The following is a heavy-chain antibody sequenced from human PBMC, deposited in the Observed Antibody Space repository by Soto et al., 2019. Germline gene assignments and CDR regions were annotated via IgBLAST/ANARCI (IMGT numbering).Heavy chain of an antibody. Sequence: SETLSLTCTVSGRSISSSNYYCGWIRQPPGKGLELIGSIYFNGNTYYNPSLKSRVTISLHTSKNEFSLRLSSVTAADTAVYFCAMSPIPYGVVYWYIDLRAHGKVVTVSS. J-gene: IGHJ2*01. D-gene: IGHD4-17*01. CDR2: IYFNGNT. V-gene: IGHV4-39*01. CDR3: AMSPIPYGVVYWYIDL. CDR1: GRSISSSNYY.